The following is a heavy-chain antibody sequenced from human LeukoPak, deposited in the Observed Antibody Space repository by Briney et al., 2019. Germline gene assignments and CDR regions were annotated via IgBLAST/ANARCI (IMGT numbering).Heavy chain of an antibody. Sequence: GGSLRLSCAASGFIFKKYWMNWVRQVPGKGLECLANIKEDGSETYYADSVKGRFTISRDNPKNLLFLQINSLRVEDTAVYYCAKDRQYSSSPTDYWGQGTLVTVSS. J-gene: IGHJ4*02. CDR3: AKDRQYSSSPTDY. D-gene: IGHD6-6*01. V-gene: IGHV3-7*01. CDR1: GFIFKKYW. CDR2: IKEDGSET.